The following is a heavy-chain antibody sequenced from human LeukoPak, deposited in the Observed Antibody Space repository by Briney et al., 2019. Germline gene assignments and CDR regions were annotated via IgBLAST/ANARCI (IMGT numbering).Heavy chain of an antibody. D-gene: IGHD6-19*01. CDR1: GYTLTELS. J-gene: IGHJ4*02. CDR3: ATAAYSSGWYPAHFDY. Sequence: ASVKVSCKVSGYTLTELSMHWVRQAPGKGLEWMGGFDPEDGETIYAQKFQGRVTMTEDTSTDTAYMELNSLRSEDTAVYYCATAAYSSGWYPAHFDYWGQGTLVTVSS. CDR2: FDPEDGET. V-gene: IGHV1-24*01.